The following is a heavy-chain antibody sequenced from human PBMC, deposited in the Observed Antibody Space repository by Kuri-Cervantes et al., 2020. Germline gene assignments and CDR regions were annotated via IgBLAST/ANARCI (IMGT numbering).Heavy chain of an antibody. V-gene: IGHV1-2*04. Sequence: ASVKVSCKASGNTFTDHSMHWVRQAPGQGLEWMGWINPNSGGTNYAQKFQGWVTLTRDTSISTAYMELTRLRSDDTALYYCARVYGDYELGIWGQGTMVTVSS. CDR1: GNTFTDHS. CDR3: ARVYGDYELGI. D-gene: IGHD4-17*01. J-gene: IGHJ3*02. CDR2: INPNSGGT.